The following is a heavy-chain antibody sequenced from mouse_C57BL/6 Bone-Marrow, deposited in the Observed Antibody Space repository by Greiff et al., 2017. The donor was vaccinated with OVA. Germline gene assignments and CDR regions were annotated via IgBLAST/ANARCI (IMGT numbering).Heavy chain of an antibody. CDR1: GFSLTSYG. V-gene: IGHV2-2*01. J-gene: IGHJ1*03. CDR2: IWSGGST. CDR3: ARRGVYWYFDV. Sequence: VQRVESGPGLVQPSQSLSITCTVSGFSLTSYGVHWVRQSPGKGLEWLGVIWSGGSTDYNAAFISRLSISKDNSKSQVFFKMNSLQADDTAIYYCARRGVYWYFDVWGTGTTVTVSS.